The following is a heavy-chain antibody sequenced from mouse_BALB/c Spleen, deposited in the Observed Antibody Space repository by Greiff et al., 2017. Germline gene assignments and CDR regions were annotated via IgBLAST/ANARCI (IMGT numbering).Heavy chain of an antibody. D-gene: IGHD2-4*01. J-gene: IGHJ4*01. CDR2: INPYNGAT. CDR3: ARSTVITTEAMDY. Sequence: EVQLQQSGPELVKPGASVKISCKASGYSFTGYYMHWVKQSHVKSLEWIGRINPYNGATSYNQNFKDKASLTVDKSSSTAYMELHSLTSEDSAVFYCARSTVITTEAMDYWGQGTSVTVSS. CDR1: GYSFTGYY. V-gene: IGHV1-31*01.